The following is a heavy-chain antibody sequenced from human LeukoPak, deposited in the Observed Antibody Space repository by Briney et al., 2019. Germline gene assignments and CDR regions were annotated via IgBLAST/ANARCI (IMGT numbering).Heavy chain of an antibody. CDR3: ARHHSDYYYYGMDV. J-gene: IGHJ6*02. V-gene: IGHV3-53*01. D-gene: IGHD1-14*01. CDR2: IYSGGST. Sequence: GGSLRLSCAASGFTVSSNYMSWVRQAPGKGLEWVSVIYSGGSTYYADSVKGRFSISRDNSKNTLYLQVNSLRAEDTGVYYCARHHSDYYYYGMDVWGQGTTVTVSS. CDR1: GFTVSSNY.